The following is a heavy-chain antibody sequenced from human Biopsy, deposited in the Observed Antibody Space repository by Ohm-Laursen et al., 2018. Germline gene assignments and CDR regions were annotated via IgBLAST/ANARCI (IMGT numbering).Heavy chain of an antibody. Sequence: GILSLTCTVSGGSLKNYYWSWIRQPAGKGLEWIGRVYTSGSTSYNPSLESRVTMSVVTSKNQFSLKVTSMTAADTALYYCARDYGLELGGLEAFDIWGQGTMVTVSS. V-gene: IGHV4-4*07. CDR3: ARDYGLELGGLEAFDI. CDR2: VYTSGST. J-gene: IGHJ3*02. CDR1: GGSLKNYY. D-gene: IGHD1-7*01.